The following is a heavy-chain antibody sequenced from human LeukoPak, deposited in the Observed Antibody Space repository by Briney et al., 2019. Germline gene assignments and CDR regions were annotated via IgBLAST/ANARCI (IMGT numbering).Heavy chain of an antibody. Sequence: NSSETLSLTCTVSGDSISSYYWSWIRQPPGKGLEWIGYIYYSGSTYYNPSLKSRVTISVDTSKNQISLKLSPVTAADTAVYYCARVGIDYSGNIIKYYFDYWGQGTLVTVSS. J-gene: IGHJ4*02. CDR1: GDSISSYY. CDR3: ARVGIDYSGNIIKYYFDY. D-gene: IGHD4-23*01. V-gene: IGHV4-59*01. CDR2: IYYSGST.